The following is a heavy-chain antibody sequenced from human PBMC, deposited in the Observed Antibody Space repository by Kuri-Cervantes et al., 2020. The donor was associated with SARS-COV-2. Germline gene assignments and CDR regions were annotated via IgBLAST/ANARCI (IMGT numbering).Heavy chain of an antibody. D-gene: IGHD5-18*01. CDR2: ISSSSSYI. Sequence: GESLKISCAASGFTFSSYSMNWVRQAPGKGLEWVSSISSSSSYIYYADSVKGRFTISRDNAKNSLYLQLNSLRAEDTAVYYCARDGYLFSGYSYGWNYYYYMDVWGKGTTVTVSS. CDR3: ARDGYLFSGYSYGWNYYYYMDV. V-gene: IGHV3-21*01. CDR1: GFTFSSYS. J-gene: IGHJ6*03.